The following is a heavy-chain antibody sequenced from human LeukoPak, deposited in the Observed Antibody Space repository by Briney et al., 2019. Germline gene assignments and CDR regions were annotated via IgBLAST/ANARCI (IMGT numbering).Heavy chain of an antibody. J-gene: IGHJ2*01. CDR1: GGSISSSSYY. V-gene: IGHV4-39*01. CDR2: IYYSGST. D-gene: IGHD2-15*01. Sequence: SETLSLTCTVSGGSISSSSYYWGWIRQPPGKGLEWIGSIYYSGSTYYNPSLKSRVTISVDTSKNQFSLKLSSVTAADTAVYYCARWSVVVVAATVYWYFDLWGRGTLVTVSS. CDR3: ARWSVVVVAATVYWYFDL.